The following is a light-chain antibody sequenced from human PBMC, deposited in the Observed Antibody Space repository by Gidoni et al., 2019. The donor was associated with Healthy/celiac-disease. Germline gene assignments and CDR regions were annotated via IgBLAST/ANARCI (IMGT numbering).Light chain of an antibody. CDR3: QQLNSYPLT. V-gene: IGKV1-9*01. CDR1: QGISSY. Sequence: DIQLTQSPSFLSASVGDRVTITCRASQGISSYLAWYQQKPGKAPKLLIYAASTLQSGVPSRFLGSGSGTAFPLTISSLQPAAFATYYCQQLNSYPLTFGPGTKVDIQ. J-gene: IGKJ3*01. CDR2: AAS.